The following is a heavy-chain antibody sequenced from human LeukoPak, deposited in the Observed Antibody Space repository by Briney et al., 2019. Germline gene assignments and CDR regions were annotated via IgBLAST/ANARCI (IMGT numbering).Heavy chain of an antibody. Sequence: SETLSLTCTVYGGSISSYYWSWIRQPAGKGLEWIGSIYYSGSTYYNPSLKSRVTISVDTSKNQFSLKLSSVTAADTAVYYCARDRGGYGSGSYYSANWFDPWGQGTLVTVSS. V-gene: IGHV4-4*07. CDR1: GGSISSYY. J-gene: IGHJ5*02. CDR3: ARDRGGYGSGSYYSANWFDP. CDR2: IYYSGST. D-gene: IGHD3-10*01.